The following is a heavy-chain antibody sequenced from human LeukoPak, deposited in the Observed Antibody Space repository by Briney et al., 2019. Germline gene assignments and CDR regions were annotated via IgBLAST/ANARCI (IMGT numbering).Heavy chain of an antibody. CDR2: IIPIFGTA. CDR1: GGTFSSYA. V-gene: IGHV1-69*13. Sequence: SVKVSCKASGGTFSSYAISWVRQAPGQGLEWMGGIIPIFGTANYAQKFQGRVTITADESTSTAYMGLSSLRSEDTAVYYCAREIGSRGARLGYWGQGTLVTVSS. J-gene: IGHJ4*02. CDR3: AREIGSRGARLGY. D-gene: IGHD3-16*01.